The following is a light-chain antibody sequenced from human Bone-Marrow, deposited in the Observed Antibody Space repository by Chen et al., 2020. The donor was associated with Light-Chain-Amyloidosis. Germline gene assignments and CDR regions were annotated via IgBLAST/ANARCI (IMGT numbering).Light chain of an antibody. Sequence: QSALTQPLSVPGSPGQSVTISCTGTSDYVGGHIYVSWYQQHPGKAPKLMIFDVNRRPSGGPDRFSVSKSVNTASLTISGLRAEDEGDYCCYSYPGIWLFGGGTRLTGL. CDR1: SDYVGGHIY. J-gene: IGLJ2*01. CDR2: DVN. V-gene: IGLV2-11*01. CDR3: YSYPGIWL.